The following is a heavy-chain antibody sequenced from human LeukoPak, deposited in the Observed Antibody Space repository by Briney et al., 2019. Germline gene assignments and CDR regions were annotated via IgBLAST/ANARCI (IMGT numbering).Heavy chain of an antibody. CDR2: ISGSGGST. CDR1: GFTVSSNY. V-gene: IGHV3-23*01. D-gene: IGHD3-3*01. Sequence: GGSLRLSCAASGFTVSSNYMIWVRQAPGKGLEWVSAISGSGGSTYYADSVRGRFTISRDNSKNTLYLQMNSLRAEDTAVYYCARREWLGRFDYWGQGTLVTVSS. CDR3: ARREWLGRFDY. J-gene: IGHJ4*02.